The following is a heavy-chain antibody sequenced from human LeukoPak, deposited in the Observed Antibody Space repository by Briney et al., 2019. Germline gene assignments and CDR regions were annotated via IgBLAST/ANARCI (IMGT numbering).Heavy chain of an antibody. CDR2: LNGDVSDP. CDR3: ARARYNSGGLIDL. Sequence: PGGSLRLSCAASGFTLSSYGMHWVRQVPGKGLVWVARLNGDVSDPTYADSVKGRFTISGDNAKNTLYLQMNGLRAEDTALYYCARARYNSGGLIDLWGQGTLVTVSS. J-gene: IGHJ5*02. V-gene: IGHV3-74*01. CDR1: GFTLSSYG. D-gene: IGHD6-25*01.